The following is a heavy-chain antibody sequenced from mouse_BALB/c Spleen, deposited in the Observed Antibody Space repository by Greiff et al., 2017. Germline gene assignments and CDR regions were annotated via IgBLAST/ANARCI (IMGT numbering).Heavy chain of an antibody. J-gene: IGHJ3*01. CDR2: IWGGGST. V-gene: IGHV2-6-4*01. Sequence: VKVVESGPGLVAPSQSLSITCTVSGFSLSRYSVHWVRQPPGKGLEWLGMIWGGGSTDYNSALKSRLSISKDNSKSQVFLKMNSLQTDDTAMYYCARTDRYDAWFAYWGQGTLVTVSA. CDR3: ARTDRYDAWFAY. D-gene: IGHD2-14*01. CDR1: GFSLSRYS.